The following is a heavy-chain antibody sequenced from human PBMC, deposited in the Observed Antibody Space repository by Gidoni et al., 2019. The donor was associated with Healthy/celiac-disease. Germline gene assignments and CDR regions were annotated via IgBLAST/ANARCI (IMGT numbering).Heavy chain of an antibody. D-gene: IGHD1-7*01. CDR1: GGSLSSYY. J-gene: IGHJ3*02. Sequence: QVQLQESGPGLVKPSETLSLTCTVSGGSLSSYYWSWIRQPPGKGLEWIGYIYYSGSTNYNPSLKSRVTISVDTSKNQFSLKLSSVTAADTAVYYCARWDNWNYNHAFDIWGQGTMVTVSS. V-gene: IGHV4-59*01. CDR3: ARWDNWNYNHAFDI. CDR2: IYYSGST.